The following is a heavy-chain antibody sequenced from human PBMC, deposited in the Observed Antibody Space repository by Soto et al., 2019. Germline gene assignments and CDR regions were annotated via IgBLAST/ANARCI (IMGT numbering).Heavy chain of an antibody. V-gene: IGHV3-30-3*01. J-gene: IGHJ3*02. Sequence: PGGSLRLSCAASGFTFSSYAMHWVRQAPGKGLEWVAVISYDGSNKYYAESVKGRFTISRDNSKNTLYLQMNSLRAEDTAVYYCAREKVAGDAFDIWGQGTMVTVSS. D-gene: IGHD6-19*01. CDR2: ISYDGSNK. CDR1: GFTFSSYA. CDR3: AREKVAGDAFDI.